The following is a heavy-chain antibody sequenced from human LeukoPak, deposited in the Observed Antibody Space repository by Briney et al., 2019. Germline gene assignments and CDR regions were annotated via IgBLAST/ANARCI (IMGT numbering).Heavy chain of an antibody. Sequence: GGSLRLSCAASGFTFSSYSMNWVCQAPGKGLEWVSSISSSSSYIYYADSVKGRFTISRDNAKNSLYLQMNSLRAEDTAVYYCARGYDYGDYVVYWGQGTLVTVSS. D-gene: IGHD4-17*01. V-gene: IGHV3-21*01. CDR2: ISSSSSYI. CDR1: GFTFSSYS. CDR3: ARGYDYGDYVVY. J-gene: IGHJ4*02.